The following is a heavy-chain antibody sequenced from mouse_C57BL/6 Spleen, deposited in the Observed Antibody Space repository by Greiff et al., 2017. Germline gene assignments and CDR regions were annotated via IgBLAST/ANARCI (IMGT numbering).Heavy chain of an antibody. D-gene: IGHD1-1*01. CDR1: GYTFTSYW. CDR2: IDPSDSET. CDR3: ARWSYGSSYWYFDV. J-gene: IGHJ1*03. V-gene: IGHV1-52*01. Sequence: VKLMESGAELVRPGSSVKLSCKASGYTFTSYWMHWVKQRPIQGLEWIGNIDPSDSETHYNQKFKDKATLTVDKSSSTAYMQLSSLTSEDSAVYYCARWSYGSSYWYFDVWGTGTTVTVSS.